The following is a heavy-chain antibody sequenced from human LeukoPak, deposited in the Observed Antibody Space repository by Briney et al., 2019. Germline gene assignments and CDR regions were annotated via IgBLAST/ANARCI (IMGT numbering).Heavy chain of an antibody. CDR1: GGSISSHY. CDR2: MYDIVSA. V-gene: IGHV4-59*11. J-gene: IGHJ4*02. D-gene: IGHD5-18*01. Sequence: SETLSLTCTVSGGSISSHYWSWVRQPPGKGRGWVGYMYDIVSAKDNPSLKSRTTLSADTSKNQFSLRLSSVTAADTAVYYCATIKRGYIYGYFDFWGQGIKVTVSS. CDR3: ATIKRGYIYGYFDF.